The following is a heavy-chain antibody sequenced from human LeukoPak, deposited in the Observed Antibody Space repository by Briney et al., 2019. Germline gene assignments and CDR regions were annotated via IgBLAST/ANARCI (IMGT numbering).Heavy chain of an antibody. V-gene: IGHV4-61*02. CDR2: IYTSGST. D-gene: IGHD1-1*01. Sequence: ASQTLSLTCTVSGGSISSGSYYWSWIRQPAGKGLEWIGRIYTSGSTNYNPSLKSRVTISVDTSKNQFSLKLSSVTAADTAVYYCATQTQLVVDAFDIWGQGTMVTVSS. CDR3: ATQTQLVVDAFDI. CDR1: GGSISSGSYY. J-gene: IGHJ3*02.